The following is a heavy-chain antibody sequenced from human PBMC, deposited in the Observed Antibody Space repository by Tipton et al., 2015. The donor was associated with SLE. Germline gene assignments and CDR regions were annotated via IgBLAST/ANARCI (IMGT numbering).Heavy chain of an antibody. CDR2: ISYDGSNK. Sequence: SLRLSCAASGFTFSSYAMHWVRQAPGKGLEWVAVISYDGSNKYYADSVKGRFTISRDNSKNTLYLQMNNLRADDTAIYFCARENWGLDYWGQGSLVTVSS. J-gene: IGHJ4*02. CDR3: ARENWGLDY. V-gene: IGHV3-30*04. D-gene: IGHD7-27*01. CDR1: GFTFSSYA.